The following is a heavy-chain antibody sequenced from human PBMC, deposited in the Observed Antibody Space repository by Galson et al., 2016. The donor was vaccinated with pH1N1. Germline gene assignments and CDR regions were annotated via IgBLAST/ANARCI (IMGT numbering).Heavy chain of an antibody. D-gene: IGHD6-6*01. CDR3: ASGNRRIAARLSWFDP. Sequence: SLRLSCAASEFLVTDRFMSWVRQAPGKRLEWVSIIYPGGGTYYADFAEGRFTISRDNSKNMLYLQMNSLRVEDTALYYCASGNRRIAARLSWFDPRGQGTLVTVSS. CDR2: IYPGGGT. V-gene: IGHV3-53*01. CDR1: EFLVTDRF. J-gene: IGHJ5*02.